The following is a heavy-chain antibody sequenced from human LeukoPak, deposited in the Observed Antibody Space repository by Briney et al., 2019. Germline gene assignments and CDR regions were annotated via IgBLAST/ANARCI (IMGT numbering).Heavy chain of an antibody. CDR1: GGSISSGSYY. J-gene: IGHJ6*02. V-gene: IGHV4-61*02. CDR2: IYTSGST. CDR3: TRSIYYYYYGMDV. Sequence: PSETLSLTCTVSGGSISSGSYYWSWIRQPAGKGLEWIGRIYTSGSTNYNPSLKSRVTISVDTSKNQFSLKLSSVTAADTAVYYRTRSIYYYYYGMDVWGQGTTVTVSS.